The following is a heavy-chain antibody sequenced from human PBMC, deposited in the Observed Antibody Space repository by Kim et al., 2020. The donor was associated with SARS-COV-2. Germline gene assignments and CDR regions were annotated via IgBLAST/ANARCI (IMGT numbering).Heavy chain of an antibody. CDR1: GFTFSSYA. CDR3: ARETRQGPVFGSPTGFDY. V-gene: IGHV3-30*04. CDR2: ISYDGSNK. J-gene: IGHJ4*02. D-gene: IGHD3-10*01. Sequence: GGSLRLSCAASGFTFSSYAMHWVRQAPGKGLEWVAVISYDGSNKYYADSVKGRFTISRDNSKNTLYLQMNSLRAEDTAVYYCARETRQGPVFGSPTGFDYWGQGTLVTVSS.